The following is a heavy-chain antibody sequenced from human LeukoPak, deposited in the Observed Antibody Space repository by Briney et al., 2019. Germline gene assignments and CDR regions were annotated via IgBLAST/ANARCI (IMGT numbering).Heavy chain of an antibody. CDR3: ARRAGAYSHPYDY. Sequence: GGSLRLSCAASGFTFNTYGMTWVRQAPGKGLEWVSGISGSGGSTYYADSVKGRFTISRDNSKNTLYLQMNRLRAEATAVYYCARRAGAYSHPYDYWGQGTLVTVSS. D-gene: IGHD4/OR15-4a*01. CDR1: GFTFNTYG. V-gene: IGHV3-23*01. J-gene: IGHJ4*02. CDR2: ISGSGGST.